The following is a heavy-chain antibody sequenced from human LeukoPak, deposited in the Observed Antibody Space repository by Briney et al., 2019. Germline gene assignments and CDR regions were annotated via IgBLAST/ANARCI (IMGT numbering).Heavy chain of an antibody. CDR1: GFTFSSYW. D-gene: IGHD4-17*01. Sequence: GGSLDLSGAASGFTFSSYWMSWVRRAPGKGLEWVANIKQDGSEKYYVDSVKGRFTISRDNAKNSLYLQMNCLRAEDTAVYFCARGQTTMTNWGQGTLVAVSS. V-gene: IGHV3-7*03. CDR2: IKQDGSEK. CDR3: ARGQTTMTN. J-gene: IGHJ4*02.